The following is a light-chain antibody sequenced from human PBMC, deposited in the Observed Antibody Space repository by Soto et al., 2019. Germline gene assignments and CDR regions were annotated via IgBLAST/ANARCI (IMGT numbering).Light chain of an antibody. CDR3: SLDDSLNGYV. CDR1: STDVGGYNY. Sequence: QSALTQPPSAAGSPGQSVTISCTGTSTDVGGYNYVSWYQQYPGKAPKLMIYEVSKRPSGVPDRFSGSKSGNTASLTVSGLQAEDEADYYCSLDDSLNGYVFGTGTKVTVL. J-gene: IGLJ1*01. V-gene: IGLV2-8*01. CDR2: EVS.